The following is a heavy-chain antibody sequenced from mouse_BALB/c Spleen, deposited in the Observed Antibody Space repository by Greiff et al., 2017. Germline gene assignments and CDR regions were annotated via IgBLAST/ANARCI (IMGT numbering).Heavy chain of an antibody. CDR3: ARLIYYGNYYAMDY. Sequence: DVHLVESGGDLVKPGGSLKLSCAASGFTFSSYGMSWVRQTPDKRLEWVATISSGGSYTYYPDSVKGRFTISRDNAKNTLYLQMSSLKSEDTAMYYCARLIYYGNYYAMDYWGQGTSVTVSS. D-gene: IGHD2-1*01. V-gene: IGHV5-6*01. J-gene: IGHJ4*01. CDR2: ISSGGSYT. CDR1: GFTFSSYG.